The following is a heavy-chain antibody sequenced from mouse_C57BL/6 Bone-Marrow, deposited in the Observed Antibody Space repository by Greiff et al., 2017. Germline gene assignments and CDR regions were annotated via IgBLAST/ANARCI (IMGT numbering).Heavy chain of an antibody. D-gene: IGHD1-1*01. Sequence: QVQLQQSGAELVRPGTSVKLSCKASGYTFTSYWMHWVKQRPGQGLEWIGVIDPSDSYTNYNQKFKGKATLTVDTSSSTAYMQLSSLTSEDSAVYYCANYYGSSYGAMDYWGQGTSVTVSS. CDR1: GYTFTSYW. CDR2: IDPSDSYT. CDR3: ANYYGSSYGAMDY. J-gene: IGHJ4*01. V-gene: IGHV1-59*01.